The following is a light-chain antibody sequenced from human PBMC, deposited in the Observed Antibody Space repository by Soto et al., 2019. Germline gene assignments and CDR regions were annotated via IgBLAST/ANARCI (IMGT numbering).Light chain of an antibody. CDR2: AAS. CDR3: QKADTFPLA. V-gene: IGKV1-12*01. J-gene: IGKJ4*02. Sequence: DIQMTQSPSSVSAYVGDSVTITCRASQDISRWLAWYQQKPGKAPRLLIYAASTLESGVPSRFRGSGSGTLFTLTITTLLPEDFATYYCQKADTFPLAFGGATKLEI. CDR1: QDISRW.